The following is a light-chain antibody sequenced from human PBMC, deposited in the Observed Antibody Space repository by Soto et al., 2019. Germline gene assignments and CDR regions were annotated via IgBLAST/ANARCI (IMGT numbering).Light chain of an antibody. CDR2: GAS. CDR3: QQCSNWPEIT. V-gene: IGKV3-20*01. CDR1: QSVSSNH. J-gene: IGKJ3*01. Sequence: EIVPTQSPGSLSLSPRERATLSCRASQSVSSNHLAWYQQKPGQAPRLLIYGASSRATGIPDRFSGSGSGTEFTLAISRLEPEDFGVYYCQQCSNWPEITIGPGTKVDIK.